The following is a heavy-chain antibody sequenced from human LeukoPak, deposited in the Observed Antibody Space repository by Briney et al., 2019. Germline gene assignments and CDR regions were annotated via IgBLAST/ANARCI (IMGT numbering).Heavy chain of an antibody. CDR2: ISSSSSTI. D-gene: IGHD3-10*01. J-gene: IGHJ4*02. CDR3: AREIWSRYYGSGSYYPNDY. CDR1: GFTFSSYS. Sequence: GGSLRLSCAASGFTFSSYSMNWVRQAPGKGLEWVSYISSSSSTIYYADSVKGRFTISRDNAKNSLYLQMNSLRAEDTAVYYCAREIWSRYYGSGSYYPNDYWGQGTLVTVSS. V-gene: IGHV3-48*01.